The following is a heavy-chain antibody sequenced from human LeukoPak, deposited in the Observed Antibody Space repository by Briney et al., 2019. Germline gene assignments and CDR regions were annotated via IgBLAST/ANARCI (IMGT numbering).Heavy chain of an antibody. CDR2: IYHSGST. V-gene: IGHV4-38-2*01. D-gene: IGHD3-16*01. CDR1: GYSIRSDYY. CDR3: ARVMGYYYYMDV. J-gene: IGHJ6*03. Sequence: TSETLPLTCAVSGYSIRSDYYWAWIRQPPGKGPEWIGSIYHSGSTYYNPSLNSRVTISVDTSKNQFSLRLSSVTAADTAVFYCARVMGYYYYMDVWGTGTTVTVSS.